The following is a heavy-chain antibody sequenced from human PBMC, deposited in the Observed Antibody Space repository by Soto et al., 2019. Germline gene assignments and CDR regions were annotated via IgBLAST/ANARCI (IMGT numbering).Heavy chain of an antibody. D-gene: IGHD5-12*01. CDR2: IWYDGSNK. J-gene: IGHJ6*03. Sequence: GGSLRLSCAASGFTFSSYGMHWVRQAPGKGLEWVAVIWYDGSNKYYADSVKGRFTISRDNSKNTLYLQMNSLRAEDTAVYYCARGGYSGYVWDYYYYMDVWGKGTTVTVSS. CDR1: GFTFSSYG. V-gene: IGHV3-33*01. CDR3: ARGGYSGYVWDYYYYMDV.